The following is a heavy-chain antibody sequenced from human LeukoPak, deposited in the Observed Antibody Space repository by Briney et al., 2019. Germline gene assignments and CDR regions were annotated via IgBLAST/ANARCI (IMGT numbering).Heavy chain of an antibody. CDR1: GFTFTSSA. CDR2: IVVGSGNT. J-gene: IGHJ4*02. V-gene: IGHV1-58*02. D-gene: IGHD5-24*01. Sequence: ASVKVSCKASGFTFTSSAMQWVRQARGQRLEWIGWIVVGSGNTNYAQKFQGRVTMTRDTSTSTVYMELSSLRSEDTAVYYCGRGMATIYYWGQGTLVTVSS. CDR3: GRGMATIYY.